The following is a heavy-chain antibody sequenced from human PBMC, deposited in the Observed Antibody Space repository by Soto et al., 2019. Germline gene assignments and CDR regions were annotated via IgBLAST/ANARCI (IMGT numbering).Heavy chain of an antibody. CDR1: GGSISSSSYY. V-gene: IGHV4-39*01. CDR2: IYYSGST. Sequence: QLQLQESGPGLVKPSETLSLTCTVSGGSISSSSYYWGWIRQPPGKGLEWIGSIYYSGSTYYNPSLKSRVTISVDTSKNQFSLKLSSVTAADTAVYYCARSGTYYLGWFAPWGQGTLVTVSS. D-gene: IGHD3-10*01. CDR3: ARSGTYYLGWFAP. J-gene: IGHJ5*02.